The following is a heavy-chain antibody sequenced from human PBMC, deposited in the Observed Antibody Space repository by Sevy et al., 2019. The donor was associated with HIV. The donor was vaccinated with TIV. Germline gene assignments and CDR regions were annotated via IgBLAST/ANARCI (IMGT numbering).Heavy chain of an antibody. Sequence: GGSLRLSCAASGFTFSSYGMHWVRQAPGKGLEWVAVIWYDGSNKYYADSVKGRFTISRDNSKNTLYLQMNSLRAEDTAVYYCASTIVGATRPPKRAFDIWGQGTMVTVSS. D-gene: IGHD1-26*01. V-gene: IGHV3-33*01. CDR2: IWYDGSNK. CDR3: ASTIVGATRPPKRAFDI. J-gene: IGHJ3*02. CDR1: GFTFSSYG.